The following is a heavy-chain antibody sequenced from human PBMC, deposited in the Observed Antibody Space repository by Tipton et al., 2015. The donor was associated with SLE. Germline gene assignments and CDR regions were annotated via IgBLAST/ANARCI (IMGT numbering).Heavy chain of an antibody. CDR1: GFTFSSYG. CDR3: ARAVEVSGGWELHDH. J-gene: IGHJ4*02. D-gene: IGHD1-26*01. V-gene: IGHV4-34*01. CDR2: INLSGSA. Sequence: LRLSCAASGFTFSSYGMHWVRQPPGKGLEWIGEINLSGSADYNPSLKSRVNISIDASKSQFSLHLSSVTAADTAVYYCARAVEVSGGWELHDHWGQGTLVTVSS.